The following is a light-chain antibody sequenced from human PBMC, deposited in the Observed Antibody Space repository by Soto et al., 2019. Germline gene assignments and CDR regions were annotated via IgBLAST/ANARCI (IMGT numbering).Light chain of an antibody. CDR3: HQFVGSPWT. CDR1: QTVNSNY. J-gene: IGKJ1*01. V-gene: IGKV3-20*01. CDR2: GAS. Sequence: EIVLTQSPGTLSLSPGERATLSCRVSQTVNSNYLTWYQQRPGQAPRLLIYGASSRATGIPDRFSGSGSGTDFTLTISRLEPEDFAVYYCHQFVGSPWTFGQGTKVEIK.